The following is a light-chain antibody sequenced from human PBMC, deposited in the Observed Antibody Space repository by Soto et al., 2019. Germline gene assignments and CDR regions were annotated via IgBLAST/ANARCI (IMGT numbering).Light chain of an antibody. V-gene: IGLV4-60*02. CDR3: ETWDSNTPWV. Sequence: QPVLTQSSSASASLGSSVKLTCTLSSGHSSYIIAWYQQQPGKAPRYLMKLEGSGSYIMGNGVPDRFSGSTSGADRYLTISNLQFEDEADYYCETWDSNTPWVFGGGTKLTVL. CDR1: SGHSSYI. CDR2: LEGSGSY. J-gene: IGLJ3*02.